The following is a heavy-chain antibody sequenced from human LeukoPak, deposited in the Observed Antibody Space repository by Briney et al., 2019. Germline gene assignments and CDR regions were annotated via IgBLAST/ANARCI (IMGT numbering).Heavy chain of an antibody. CDR3: VKDWNILTGRNCFDP. D-gene: IGHD3-9*01. CDR2: VTSYNGDT. Sequence: ASVKVSCKASGYTFTGYCMHWVRQAPGQGLEWMGWVTSYNGDTNYAQKFQGRVTMSADTATSTAYMELRSLRFDDTAIYYCVKDWNILTGRNCFDPWGQGTLVTVSS. CDR1: GYTFTGYC. J-gene: IGHJ5*02. V-gene: IGHV1-18*04.